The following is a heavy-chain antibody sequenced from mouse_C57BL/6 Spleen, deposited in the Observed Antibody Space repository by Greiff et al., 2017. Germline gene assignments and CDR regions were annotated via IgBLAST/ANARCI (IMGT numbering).Heavy chain of an antibody. CDR2: ISSGSSTI. J-gene: IGHJ4*01. V-gene: IGHV5-17*01. Sequence: EVQGVESGGGLVKPGGSLKLSCAASGFTFSDYGMHWVRQAPEKGLEWVAYISSGSSTINYADTVKGRFTISRDNAKNTLFLQMTSLRSEDTAMYYCARNGNPYYYAMDYWGQGTSVTVSS. CDR3: ARNGNPYYYAMDY. CDR1: GFTFSDYG. D-gene: IGHD2-1*01.